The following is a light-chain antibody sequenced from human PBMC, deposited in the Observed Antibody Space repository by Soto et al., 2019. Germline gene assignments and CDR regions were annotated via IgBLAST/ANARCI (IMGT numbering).Light chain of an antibody. CDR2: DVS. J-gene: IGLJ1*01. V-gene: IGLV2-14*01. Sequence: QSALTQPASVSGSPGQSIAISCTGTSSDVGGYDDDSWYQQHPGKAPKLMIYDVSNPPSGVANRFSGSKSDNTASLTISGLSAEDEADYYCSSYTSSSTYVFGTGTKLTVL. CDR1: SSDVGGYDD. CDR3: SSYTSSSTYV.